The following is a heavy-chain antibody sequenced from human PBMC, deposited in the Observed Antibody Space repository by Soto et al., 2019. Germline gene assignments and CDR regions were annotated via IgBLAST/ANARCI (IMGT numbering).Heavy chain of an antibody. D-gene: IGHD1-26*01. V-gene: IGHV3-30-3*01. J-gene: IGHJ6*02. CDR3: ARDDLAPISELFANGMAV. CDR2: ISYDGSNK. Sequence: QVQLVESGGCVVQPGRSLRLSCAASGFPFSSYAMHWVRQAPGQGLEWVAVISYDGSNKYFADSVKGRFTISRENSKNTLSLEMYSRRSEDTAVYFWARDDLAPISELFANGMAVWGQGTTVTVSS. CDR1: GFPFSSYA.